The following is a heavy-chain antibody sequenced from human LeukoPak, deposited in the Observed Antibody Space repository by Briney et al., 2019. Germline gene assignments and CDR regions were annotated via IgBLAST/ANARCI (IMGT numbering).Heavy chain of an antibody. J-gene: IGHJ5*02. CDR2: IYYSGST. D-gene: IGHD3-22*01. CDR1: GGSISSYY. Sequence: KTSETLSLTCTVSGGSISSYYWSWLRQPPGKGLEWIGYIYYSGSTNYNPSLKSRVTISVDTSKNQFSLKLSSVTAADTAVYYCARGHYYYDSSGYYYWFDPWGQGTLVTVSS. V-gene: IGHV4-59*01. CDR3: ARGHYYYDSSGYYYWFDP.